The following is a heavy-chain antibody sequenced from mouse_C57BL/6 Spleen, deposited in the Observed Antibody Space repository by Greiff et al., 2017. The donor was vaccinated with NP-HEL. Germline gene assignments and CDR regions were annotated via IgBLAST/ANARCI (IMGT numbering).Heavy chain of an antibody. Sequence: QVQLQQSGAELMKPGASVKLSCKATGYTFTGYWIEWVKQRPGHGLEWIGEILPGSGSTNYNEKFKGKATFTAATSSNTAYMQLSSLTTEDSAIYYCAREWITTVVATRYFDVWGTGTTVTVSS. CDR3: AREWITTVVATRYFDV. CDR1: GYTFTGYW. CDR2: ILPGSGST. J-gene: IGHJ1*03. V-gene: IGHV1-9*01. D-gene: IGHD1-1*01.